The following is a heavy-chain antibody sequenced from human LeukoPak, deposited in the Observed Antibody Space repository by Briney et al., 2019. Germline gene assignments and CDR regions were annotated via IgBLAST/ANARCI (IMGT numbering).Heavy chain of an antibody. J-gene: IGHJ4*02. CDR3: AGAAAGNFDY. CDR1: GGSISSYY. CDR2: IYYSGST. Sequence: SETLSLTCTVSGGSISSYYWSWIRQPPGKGLEWIGSIYYSGSTYYNPSLKSRVTISVDTSKNQFSLKLSSVTAADTAVYYCAGAAAGNFDYWGQGTLVTVSS. V-gene: IGHV4-59*01. D-gene: IGHD6-13*01.